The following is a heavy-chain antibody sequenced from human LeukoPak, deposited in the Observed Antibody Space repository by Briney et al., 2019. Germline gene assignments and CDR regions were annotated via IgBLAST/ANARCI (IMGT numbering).Heavy chain of an antibody. Sequence: GGSLRLSCAASGFTVSSNYMSWVRQAPGKGLEWVSVIYSGGSTYYADSVKGRFTISRDNSKNTLYLQMNSLRAEDTAVYYCARINYYGSGSYYKGWGQGTLVTVSS. J-gene: IGHJ4*02. CDR1: GFTVSSNY. CDR2: IYSGGST. V-gene: IGHV3-66*01. CDR3: ARINYYGSGSYYKG. D-gene: IGHD3-10*01.